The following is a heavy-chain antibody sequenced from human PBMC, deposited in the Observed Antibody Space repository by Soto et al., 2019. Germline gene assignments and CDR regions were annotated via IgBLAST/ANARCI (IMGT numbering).Heavy chain of an antibody. V-gene: IGHV1-69*13. Sequence: SVKVSCKASGGTFSSYAISWVRQAPGQGLEWMGGIIPIFGTANYAQKFQGRVTITADESTSTAYMELSSLRSEDPAVYYCAVSGYCSGGSCSRPSWFDPWGLG. CDR3: AVSGYCSGGSCSRPSWFDP. CDR2: IIPIFGTA. D-gene: IGHD2-15*01. J-gene: IGHJ5*02. CDR1: GGTFSSYA.